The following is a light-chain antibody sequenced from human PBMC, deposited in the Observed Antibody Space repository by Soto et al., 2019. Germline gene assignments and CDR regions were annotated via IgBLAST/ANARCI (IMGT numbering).Light chain of an antibody. CDR3: AAWDDSLNGVI. V-gene: IGLV1-44*01. Sequence: QSVLTQPPSASGTHGLSVTISCSGSSSNIGSNAANWYQQLPGTVPKLLIYSNYQRPSGVPDRFSASKSGTSASLAISGLQSEDEADYYCAAWDDSLNGVIFGGGTKLTVL. J-gene: IGLJ2*01. CDR1: SSNIGSNA. CDR2: SNY.